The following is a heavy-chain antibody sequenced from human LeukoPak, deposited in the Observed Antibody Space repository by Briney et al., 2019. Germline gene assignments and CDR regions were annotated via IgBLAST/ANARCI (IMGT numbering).Heavy chain of an antibody. Sequence: GGSLRLSCAASGITFRGYWMSWVRQAPGKGLEWVANTNEHGSEKYYVDSAKGRFTISRDNAKNPLYLQMNSLRAEDTAIYYCTINEHWGQGTLVSVSS. D-gene: IGHD5-24*01. CDR3: TINEH. J-gene: IGHJ1*01. CDR2: TNEHGSEK. CDR1: GITFRGYW. V-gene: IGHV3-7*01.